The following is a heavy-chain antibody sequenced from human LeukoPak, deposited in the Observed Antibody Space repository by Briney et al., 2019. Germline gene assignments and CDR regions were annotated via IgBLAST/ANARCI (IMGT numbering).Heavy chain of an antibody. J-gene: IGHJ4*02. V-gene: IGHV3-7*03. CDR3: AREGDFWSGWSH. Sequence: GGSLRLSCTASGFTFSNYWMHWVRQAPGKGLEWVATIKQDGSKEYYVDSVKGRFTISRDNAKNSLYLQMNSLRAEDTAVYYCAREGDFWSGWSHWGQGTLVTVSS. CDR1: GFTFSNYW. CDR2: IKQDGSKE. D-gene: IGHD3-3*01.